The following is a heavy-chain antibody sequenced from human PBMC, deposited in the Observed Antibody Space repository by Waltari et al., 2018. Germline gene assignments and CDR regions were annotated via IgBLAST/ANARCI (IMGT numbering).Heavy chain of an antibody. J-gene: IGHJ4*02. CDR1: GFSISSGYY. CDR2: IYHSGST. V-gene: IGHV4-38-2*02. D-gene: IGHD1-1*01. Sequence: QVQLQESGPGLVKPSETLSLTCVVSGFSISSGYYWGWIRQPPEKGLEWIGSIYHSGSTYYNPSLKSRVTISVDTSKNQFSLKLSSVTAADTAVHYCARDQLEIDSWGQGTLVTVSS. CDR3: ARDQLEIDS.